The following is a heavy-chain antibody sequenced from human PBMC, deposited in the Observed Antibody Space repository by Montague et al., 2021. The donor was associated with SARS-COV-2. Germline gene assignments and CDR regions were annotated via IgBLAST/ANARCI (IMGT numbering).Heavy chain of an antibody. J-gene: IGHJ4*02. V-gene: IGHV4-4*07. D-gene: IGHD6-6*01. CDR2: VTNSGTT. CDR1: GGSITGFS. CDR3: ARTPTRPLSLDS. Sequence: SETLSLTCAVSGGSITGFSWSWVRQPAGKGLEWIGRVTNSGTTNYSPSLRSRVTMSVDTSKNQFSLNLNSVTAADTAIYYCARTPTRPLSLDSWGQGTRGTGSS.